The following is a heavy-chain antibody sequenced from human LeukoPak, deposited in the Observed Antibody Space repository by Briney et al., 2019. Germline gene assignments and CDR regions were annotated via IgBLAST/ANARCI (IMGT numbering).Heavy chain of an antibody. J-gene: IGHJ4*02. CDR2: IKSDGSAT. CDR1: ELSFSSYW. Sequence: GGSLRLSCAGSELSFSSYWMHWVRQPPEKGLEWVFSIKSDGSATAYADSVKGRFSMSTDSAKYTGSLHMNSLRVEDTAMYYCAMDINGDLFHVWGQGTPVTVSS. D-gene: IGHD2-2*03. CDR3: AMDINGDLFHV. V-gene: IGHV3-74*01.